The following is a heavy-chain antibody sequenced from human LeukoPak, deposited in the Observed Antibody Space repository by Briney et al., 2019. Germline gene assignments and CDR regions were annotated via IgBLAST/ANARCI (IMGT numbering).Heavy chain of an antibody. Sequence: PGGSLRLSCAASGFTFSSYAMSWVRQAPGKGLEWVSAISGSGGSTYYADSVKGRFTISRDNSKNTLYLQMNSLRAEDTAVYYCAKARGYSYGRKPDYWGQGTLVTVSS. J-gene: IGHJ4*02. CDR1: GFTFSSYA. V-gene: IGHV3-23*01. D-gene: IGHD5-18*01. CDR3: AKARGYSYGRKPDY. CDR2: ISGSGGST.